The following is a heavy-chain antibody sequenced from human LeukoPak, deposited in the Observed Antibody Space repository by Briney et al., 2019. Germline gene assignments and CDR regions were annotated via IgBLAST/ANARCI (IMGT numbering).Heavy chain of an antibody. Sequence: GGSLRLSCAASGFTFSSYAMHWVRQAPGKGLEWVAVISYDGSNKYYADSVKGRFTISRDNSKNTLYLQMNSLRAEDTAVYYCARPYDTRGYFPDYWGQGTLVTVSS. V-gene: IGHV3-30-3*01. J-gene: IGHJ4*02. D-gene: IGHD3-22*01. CDR2: ISYDGSNK. CDR1: GFTFSSYA. CDR3: ARPYDTRGYFPDY.